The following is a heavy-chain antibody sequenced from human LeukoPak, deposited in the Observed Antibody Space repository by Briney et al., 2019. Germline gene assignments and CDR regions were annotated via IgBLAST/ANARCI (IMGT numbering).Heavy chain of an antibody. CDR3: ARLGWIQLWFPVYYFDY. CDR1: GFTVSSNY. V-gene: IGHV3-53*01. CDR2: IYSGGST. D-gene: IGHD5-18*01. Sequence: GGSLRLSCAASGFTVSSNYMSWVRQAPGKGLEWVSVIYSGGSTYYADSVKGRFTISRDNSKNTLYLQMNSLRAEDTAVYYCARLGWIQLWFPVYYFDYWGQGTLVTVSS. J-gene: IGHJ4*02.